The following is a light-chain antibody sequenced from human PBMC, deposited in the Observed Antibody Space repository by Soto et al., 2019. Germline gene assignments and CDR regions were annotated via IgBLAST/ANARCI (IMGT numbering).Light chain of an antibody. CDR3: SSYTSSNTLVV. CDR2: EVT. J-gene: IGLJ2*01. Sequence: QSALTQPASVSGSPGQSITISCTGTSSDIGFYNYVSWYQQHPCTAPKLMIHEVTNRPSGVSHRFSGSKSGNTASLTISGLQTADEADYFCSSYTSSNTLVVFGGGTMLTVL. CDR1: SSDIGFYNY. V-gene: IGLV2-14*01.